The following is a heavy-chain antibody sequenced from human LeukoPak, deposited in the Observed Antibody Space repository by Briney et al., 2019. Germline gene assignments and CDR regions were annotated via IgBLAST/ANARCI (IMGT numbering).Heavy chain of an antibody. CDR2: IYHSGST. J-gene: IGHJ3*02. CDR1: GGSISSSNW. CDR3: ARRPAAVAAKGAFDI. V-gene: IGHV4-4*02. Sequence: SETLSLTCAVSGGSISSSNWWSWVRQPPGKGLEWIGEIYHSGSTNYNPSLKSRVTISVDKSKNQFSLKLSSVTAADTAVYYCARRPAAVAAKGAFDIWGQGTMVTVPS. D-gene: IGHD6-19*01.